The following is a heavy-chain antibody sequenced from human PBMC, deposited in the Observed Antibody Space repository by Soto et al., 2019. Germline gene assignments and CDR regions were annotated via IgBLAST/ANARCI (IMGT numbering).Heavy chain of an antibody. D-gene: IGHD3-22*01. J-gene: IGHJ4*02. CDR2: FDTEDGET. V-gene: IGHV1-24*01. CDR1: GYTLTELS. CDR3: ATRIKYYYDNSGYGGFYYFDY. Sequence: ASVKVSCKVSGYTLTELSMHWVRQAPGKGLEWMGGFDTEDGETMYAQKFQGRVTMTEDTSTDTAYMELNSLRSEDTAVYYCATRIKYYYDNSGYGGFYYFDYWGQGTLVTVSS.